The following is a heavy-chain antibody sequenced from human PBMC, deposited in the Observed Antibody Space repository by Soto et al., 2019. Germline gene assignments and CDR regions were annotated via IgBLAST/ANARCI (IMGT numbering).Heavy chain of an antibody. J-gene: IGHJ5*02. CDR2: IIPIFGTA. D-gene: IGHD3-9*01. CDR1: GGTFSSYA. CDR3: ARDSDWTAYVGWFDT. Sequence: SVQVSCKASGGTFSSYAISWVRQAPGQGLEWMGGIIPIFGTANYAQKFQGRVTITADESTSTAYMELSSLRSEDTAVYYCARDSDWTAYVGWFDTLCQETLLTISS. V-gene: IGHV1-69*13.